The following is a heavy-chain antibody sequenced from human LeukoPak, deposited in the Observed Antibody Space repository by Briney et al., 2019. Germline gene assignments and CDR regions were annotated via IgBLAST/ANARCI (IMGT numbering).Heavy chain of an antibody. V-gene: IGHV3-30*02. J-gene: IGHJ6*03. CDR2: IRYDGSNK. CDR3: AKGGGYSFQYYYYYMDV. CDR1: GFTFSSYG. Sequence: GRSLRLSCAVSGFTFSSYGMHWVRQAPGKGLEWVAFIRYDGSNKYYADSVKGRFTISRDNSKNTLYLQMNSLRAEDTAVYYCAKGGGYSFQYYYYYMDVWGKGTTVTISS. D-gene: IGHD5-18*01.